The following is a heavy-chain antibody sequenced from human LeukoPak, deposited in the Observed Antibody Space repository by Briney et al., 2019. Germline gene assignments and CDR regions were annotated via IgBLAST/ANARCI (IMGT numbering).Heavy chain of an antibody. D-gene: IGHD6-13*01. CDR3: AKNGRSSTWSPTPD. CDR2: ISGSGGST. CDR1: GFTFSSYA. J-gene: IGHJ4*02. Sequence: TGGSLRLSCAASGFTFSSYAMTWVRQAPGKGLEWVSVISGSGGSTYYADSVKGRFTISRDNSKNTLYLQMNSLRAEDTAVYYCAKNGRSSTWSPTPDWGQGTLVTVSS. V-gene: IGHV3-23*01.